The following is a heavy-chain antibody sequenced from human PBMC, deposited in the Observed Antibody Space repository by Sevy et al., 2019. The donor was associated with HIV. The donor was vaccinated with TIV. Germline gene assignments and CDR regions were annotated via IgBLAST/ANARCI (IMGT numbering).Heavy chain of an antibody. CDR2: ISSSSSYI. CDR3: ARDHYYDSSTGYGMDV. D-gene: IGHD3-22*01. Sequence: GSLRLSCAASGFTFSSYSMNWVRQAPGKGLEWVSSISSSSSYIYYADSVKGRFTISRDNAKNSLYLQMNSLRAEGTAVYYCARDHYYDSSTGYGMDVWGQGTTVTVSS. V-gene: IGHV3-21*01. CDR1: GFTFSSYS. J-gene: IGHJ6*02.